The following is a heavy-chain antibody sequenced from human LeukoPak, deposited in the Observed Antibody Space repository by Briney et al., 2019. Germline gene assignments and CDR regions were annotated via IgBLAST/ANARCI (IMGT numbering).Heavy chain of an antibody. V-gene: IGHV3-48*03. Sequence: GGSLRLSCAASGFNFSNYEMTWVRQAPGKGLEWVSYISTSGTIIYYADSVKGRFTISRDNAKNSLYLQMNSLRAEDTAVYYCASNYDFWSALGYWGQGTLVTVSS. CDR2: ISTSGTII. CDR3: ASNYDFWSALGY. D-gene: IGHD3-3*01. CDR1: GFNFSNYE. J-gene: IGHJ4*02.